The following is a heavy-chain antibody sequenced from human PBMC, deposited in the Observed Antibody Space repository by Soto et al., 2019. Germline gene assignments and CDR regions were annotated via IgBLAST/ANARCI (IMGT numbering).Heavy chain of an antibody. V-gene: IGHV3-30*18. D-gene: IGHD4-17*01. Sequence: GGSLRLSCAASGFTFSSYGMHWVRQAPGKGLEWVAVISYDGSNKYYADSVKGRFTISRDNSKNTLYLQMNSLRAEDTAVYYCAKDTQYGDYVGYFDYWGQGTLVTVSS. CDR3: AKDTQYGDYVGYFDY. CDR2: ISYDGSNK. CDR1: GFTFSSYG. J-gene: IGHJ4*02.